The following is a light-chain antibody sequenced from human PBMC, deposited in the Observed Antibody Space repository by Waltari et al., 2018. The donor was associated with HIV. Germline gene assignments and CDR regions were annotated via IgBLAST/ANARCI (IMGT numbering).Light chain of an antibody. J-gene: IGLJ2*01. Sequence: QSVLTQPPSVSGAPGQRVTISCTGSSSNIGAGYAIHWYQQIPAAAPKLLIYDTISRPAVGLDRFSGAKSATTASLAITGVQAEDDADDYCQTYDSSLSSSGVFGGGTKLTVL. CDR1: SSNIGAGYA. V-gene: IGLV1-40*01. CDR2: DTI. CDR3: QTYDSSLSSSGV.